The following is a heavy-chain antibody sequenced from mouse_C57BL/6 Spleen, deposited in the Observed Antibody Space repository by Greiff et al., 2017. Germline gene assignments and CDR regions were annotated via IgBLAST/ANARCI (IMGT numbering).Heavy chain of an antibody. D-gene: IGHD2-4*01. J-gene: IGHJ1*03. CDR1: GFTFSNYS. CDR3: RGIYDYDVEWYFDV. V-gene: IGHV6-3*01. Sequence: EVKLVESGGGLVQPGGSMKLSCVASGFTFSNYSMNWVRQSPEKGLEWVAQIRLKSDYYASHYAESVKWRFSISSDDSESSIYQQMNNLRDEDTRIYYCRGIYDYDVEWYFDVWGTGTTVTVSS. CDR2: IRLKSDYYAS.